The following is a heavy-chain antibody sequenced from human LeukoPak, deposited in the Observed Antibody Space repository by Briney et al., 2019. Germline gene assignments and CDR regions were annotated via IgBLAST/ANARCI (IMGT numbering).Heavy chain of an antibody. CDR1: GDSISGQGYY. CDR3: AKVYNSFGELSGFDY. J-gene: IGHJ4*02. V-gene: IGHV4-31*03. Sequence: SETLSLTCTVSGDSISGQGYYWNWIRQHPVKGLEWMGYIHHSGSTYYNPSLGSRITMSVDTSKNQFSLKLTPMTAADTAVYYCAKVYNSFGELSGFDYWGQGALVTVSS. D-gene: IGHD3-10*01. CDR2: IHHSGST.